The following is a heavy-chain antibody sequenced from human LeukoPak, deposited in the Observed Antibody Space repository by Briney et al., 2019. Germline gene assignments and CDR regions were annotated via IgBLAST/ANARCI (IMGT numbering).Heavy chain of an antibody. CDR1: GYSFTSYW. CDR2: IYPGDLRV. D-gene: IGHD6-13*01. Sequence: GESLKISCQGFGYSFTSYWIGWVRQMPGKGMEWMGVIYPGDLRVRYNPSFQGQVTISVDKSINTAYLQWVSQRASDSAMYCACRDLTSTWSFPWGQGTLVTVFS. J-gene: IGHJ5*02. CDR3: CRDLTSTWSFP. V-gene: IGHV5-51*01.